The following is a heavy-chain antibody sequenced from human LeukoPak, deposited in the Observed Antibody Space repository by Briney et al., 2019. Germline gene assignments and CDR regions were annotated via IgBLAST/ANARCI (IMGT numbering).Heavy chain of an antibody. CDR3: AREGVGYCSGGSCPVWGMYV. J-gene: IGHJ6*02. V-gene: IGHV4-34*01. D-gene: IGHD2-15*01. CDR2: INHSGST. CDR1: GGSFSGYY. Sequence: PSETLSLTCAVYGGSFSGYYWSWIRQPPGKGLEWIGEINHSGSTNYNPSLKSRVTISVDTSKNQFSLKLSSVTAADTAVYYCAREGVGYCSGGSCPVWGMYVWGQGTTVTVSS.